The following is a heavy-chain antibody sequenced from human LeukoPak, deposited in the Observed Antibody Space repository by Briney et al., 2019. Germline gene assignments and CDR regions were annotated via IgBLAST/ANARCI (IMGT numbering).Heavy chain of an antibody. CDR2: ISSSSSYI. Sequence: PGGSLRLSCAASGFTFSSYEMNWVRQAPGKGLEWVSSISSSSSYIYYADSVKGRFTISRDNAKNSLYLQMNSLRAEDTAVYYCARAAPYYYDSSGYYRALDYWGQGTLVTVSS. D-gene: IGHD3-22*01. V-gene: IGHV3-21*01. J-gene: IGHJ4*02. CDR1: GFTFSSYE. CDR3: ARAAPYYYDSSGYYRALDY.